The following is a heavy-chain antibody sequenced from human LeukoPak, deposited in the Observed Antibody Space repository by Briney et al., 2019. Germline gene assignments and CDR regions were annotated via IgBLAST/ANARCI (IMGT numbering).Heavy chain of an antibody. CDR1: GGSISSSSYY. Sequence: SETLSLTCSVSGGSISSSSYYWGWIRQPPGKGLEWIGSIYYSGNTYYNPSLKSRVTISVDTSKNQFSLKLSSVTAADTAVYYCASHAAGKYFDYWGQGTLVTVSS. V-gene: IGHV4-39*07. CDR2: IYYSGNT. CDR3: ASHAAGKYFDY. J-gene: IGHJ4*02. D-gene: IGHD4-23*01.